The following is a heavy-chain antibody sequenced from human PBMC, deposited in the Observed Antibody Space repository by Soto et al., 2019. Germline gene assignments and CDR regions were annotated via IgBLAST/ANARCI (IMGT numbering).Heavy chain of an antibody. D-gene: IGHD1-26*01. V-gene: IGHV2-70*04. CDR2: IDWDDDK. CDR1: GFSLSTIGVR. J-gene: IGHJ5*02. Sequence: GPTLVNPRQTLTLPCTFHGFSLSTIGVRVSSIRRPPGKALEWLARIDWDDDKFYSTSLKTRLTVSKDTSKNQVVLTMSNMDPVDTATYYCARMVVSGSYYYFDPWGQGTLVTVSS. CDR3: ARMVVSGSYYYFDP.